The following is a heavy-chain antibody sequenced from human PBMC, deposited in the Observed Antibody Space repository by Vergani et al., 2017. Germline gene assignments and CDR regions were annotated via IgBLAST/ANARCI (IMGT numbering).Heavy chain of an antibody. J-gene: IGHJ4*02. D-gene: IGHD3-22*01. V-gene: IGHV3-11*05. Sequence: VQLVESGGGLVQPGGSLRLSCAASGFTVSSYYMSWIRQAPGKGLEWVSYISSSSSYTNYADSVKGRFTISRDNAKNSLYLQMNSLRAEDTAVYYCARETSGDSSGYYVDYWGQGTLVTVSS. CDR3: ARETSGDSSGYYVDY. CDR2: ISSSSSYT. CDR1: GFTVSSYY.